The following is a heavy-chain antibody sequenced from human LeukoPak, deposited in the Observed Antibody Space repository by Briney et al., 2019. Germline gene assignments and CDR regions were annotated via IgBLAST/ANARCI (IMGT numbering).Heavy chain of an antibody. D-gene: IGHD1-26*01. J-gene: IGHJ4*02. CDR2: IRYDGTNK. CDR1: GFIFSSYG. V-gene: IGHV3-30*02. CDR3: AKDRSGSYSQGLDY. Sequence: PGRSLRLSCAASGFIFSSYGMHWVRQAPGKGLEWVAFIRYDGTNKYYADSVKGRLTISRDNSKNTLYLQMNSLRAEDTAVYYCAKDRSGSYSQGLDYWGQGTLVTVSS.